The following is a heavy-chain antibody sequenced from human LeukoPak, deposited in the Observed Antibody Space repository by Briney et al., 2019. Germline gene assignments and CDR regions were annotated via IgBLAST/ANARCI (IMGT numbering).Heavy chain of an antibody. CDR3: ARAPAVADPNWFDP. CDR2: ISYDGSNK. Sequence: GGSLRLSCAASGFTFSSCAMHWVCQAPGKGLEWVAVISYDGSNKYYADSVKGRFTISRDNSKNTLYLQMNSLRAEDTAVYYCARAPAVADPNWFDPWGQGTLVTVSS. J-gene: IGHJ5*02. CDR1: GFTFSSCA. D-gene: IGHD6-19*01. V-gene: IGHV3-30*04.